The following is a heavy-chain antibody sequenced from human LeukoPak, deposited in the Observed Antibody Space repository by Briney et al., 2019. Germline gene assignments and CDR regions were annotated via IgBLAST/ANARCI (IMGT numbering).Heavy chain of an antibody. CDR1: GFTFSDYS. Sequence: GGSLRLSCAASGFTFSDYSMNWVRQAPGKGLEWISYVGISSGNTKYADSVKGRFTISRDNAKNSLYLQMNSLRAEDTALYYCAEVSGADAFDIWGQGTMVTVSS. J-gene: IGHJ3*02. CDR2: VGISSGNT. V-gene: IGHV3-48*04. D-gene: IGHD4-17*01. CDR3: AEVSGADAFDI.